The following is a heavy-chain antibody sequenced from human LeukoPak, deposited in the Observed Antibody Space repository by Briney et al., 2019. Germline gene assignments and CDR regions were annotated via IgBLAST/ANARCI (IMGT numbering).Heavy chain of an antibody. D-gene: IGHD3-22*01. CDR2: IGTAGDT. Sequence: GGSLRLSCAASGFTFSSYDMHWVRQATGKGLEWVSAIGTAGDTYYPGSVKGRFTISRENAKNSLYLQMNSLRAGDTAVYYCAREYYDSSGHYYFDYWGQGTLVTVSS. V-gene: IGHV3-13*01. CDR1: GFTFSSYD. J-gene: IGHJ4*02. CDR3: AREYYDSSGHYYFDY.